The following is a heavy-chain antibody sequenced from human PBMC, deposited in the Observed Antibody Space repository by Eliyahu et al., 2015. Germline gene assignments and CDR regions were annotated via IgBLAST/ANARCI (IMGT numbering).Heavy chain of an antibody. CDR3: ARGTRSSDYDLDY. V-gene: IGHV1-18*01. D-gene: IGHD3-16*01. Sequence: QVQLVQSGAEVKKPGASVKVSCKTSGYTFTSYGISWVRXAPSGQGPEWTGWISAYNGNTNYAQNLXGRVTMTTDTSTSTAYMELRSLRSDDTAVYYCARGTRSSDYDLDYWGQGTLVTVSS. CDR1: GYTFTSYG. J-gene: IGHJ4*02. CDR2: ISAYNGNT.